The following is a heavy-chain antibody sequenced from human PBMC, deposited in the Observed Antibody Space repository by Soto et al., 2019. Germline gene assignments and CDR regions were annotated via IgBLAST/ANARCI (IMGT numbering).Heavy chain of an antibody. V-gene: IGHV2-5*02. CDR1: GFSLSTSGVG. CDR2: IYWDDDK. J-gene: IGHJ6*03. CDR3: AHRQWVAAAGTSYYMEV. Sequence: SGPTLVNPTQTLTLTCTFSGFSLSTSGVGVGWIRQPPGKALEWLALIYWDDDKRYSPSLKSRLTITKDTSKNQVVLTMTNMDPVDTATYYCAHRQWVAAAGTSYYMEVWGKGTTVTVSS. D-gene: IGHD6-13*01.